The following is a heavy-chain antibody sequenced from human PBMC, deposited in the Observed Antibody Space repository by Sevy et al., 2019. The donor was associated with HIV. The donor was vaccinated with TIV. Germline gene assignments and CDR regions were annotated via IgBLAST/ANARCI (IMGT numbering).Heavy chain of an antibody. CDR1: GFTFSAYS. J-gene: IGHJ5*01. CDR3: ARAGGDCYSKNECWFVS. V-gene: IGHV3-48*01. CDR2: ISSSSGTI. Sequence: GGSLRLSCAASGFTFSAYSMNWXRQAPGKGLEWVSYISSSSGTIYYADSVKGQFTISRDNAKSSLYLQMNGLRAEDTAVYYCARAGGDCYSKNECWFVSWGQGTLVTVSS. D-gene: IGHD2-21*01.